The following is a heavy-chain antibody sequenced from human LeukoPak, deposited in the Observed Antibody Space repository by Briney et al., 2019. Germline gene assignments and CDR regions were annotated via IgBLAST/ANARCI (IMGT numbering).Heavy chain of an antibody. D-gene: IGHD1-26*01. CDR2: IYYSGST. CDR1: GASVSSGSYY. CDR3: ARGGSYFGN. V-gene: IGHV4-61*03. J-gene: IGHJ4*02. Sequence: SETLSLTCNVSGASVSSGSYYWSWIRQPPGKELEWIGYIYYSGSTSYNPSLKSRVTISVDTSKNHFSLKLTSVTAADTAVYYCARGGSYFGNWGQGTLVTVSS.